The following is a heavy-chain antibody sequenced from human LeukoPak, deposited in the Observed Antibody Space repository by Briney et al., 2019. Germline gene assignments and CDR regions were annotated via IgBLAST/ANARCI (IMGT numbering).Heavy chain of an antibody. D-gene: IGHD1-26*01. V-gene: IGHV3-53*01. CDR3: ARDLREHGVFDI. CDR1: GFTFSSYG. CDR2: IYSDGST. J-gene: IGHJ3*02. Sequence: GGSLRLSCAASGFTFSSYGMSWVRQAPGKGLEWVSEIYSDGSTYYAASVKGRFSISRDNSKNTVFLQMSSLRAEDTAIYYCARDLREHGVFDIWGQGTMVTVSS.